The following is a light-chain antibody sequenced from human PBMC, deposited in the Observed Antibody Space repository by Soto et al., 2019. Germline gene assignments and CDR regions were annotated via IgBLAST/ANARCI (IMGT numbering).Light chain of an antibody. V-gene: IGKV3-20*01. CDR3: QQYGNPPPNA. J-gene: IGKJ2*01. CDR1: QSISSSY. Sequence: EIVLTQSPGTLSLSPGERATLSCRASQSISSSYLAWHQQKPGQAPRVLIYGASSRATGIPDRISGSGSGTDFTLTISRLEPEDFAVYFCQQYGNPPPNAFGQGTKVEI. CDR2: GAS.